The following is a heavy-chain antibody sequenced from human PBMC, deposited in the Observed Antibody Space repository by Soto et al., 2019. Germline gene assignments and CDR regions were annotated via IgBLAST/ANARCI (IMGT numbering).Heavy chain of an antibody. V-gene: IGHV3-48*02. CDR3: AREGGSLNWFDP. Sequence: EVQLVESGGGLVQPGGSLRLSCAASGFTFSSYSMNWVRQAPGKGLEWVSYISSSSSTIYYADSVKGRFTISRDNAKNSMYVQMNRLRDEDTTVYYCAREGGSLNWFDPWGQGTLVTVSS. CDR1: GFTFSSYS. D-gene: IGHD1-26*01. J-gene: IGHJ5*02. CDR2: ISSSSSTI.